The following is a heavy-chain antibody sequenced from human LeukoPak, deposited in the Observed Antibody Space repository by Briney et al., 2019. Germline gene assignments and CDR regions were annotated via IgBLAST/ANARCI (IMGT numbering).Heavy chain of an antibody. CDR2: IKPDGSEK. CDR1: GFTFSSYG. CDR3: ARTFYYDSRGRTFFFDY. Sequence: HSGGSLRLSCAASGFTFSSYGLHWVRQAPGKGLEWVASIKPDGSEKSYVGSVKGRFTFSRDNADNSLYLQMTSLRAEDTAVYYCARTFYYDSRGRTFFFDYWGQGTLVTVSS. J-gene: IGHJ4*02. V-gene: IGHV3-7*01. D-gene: IGHD3-22*01.